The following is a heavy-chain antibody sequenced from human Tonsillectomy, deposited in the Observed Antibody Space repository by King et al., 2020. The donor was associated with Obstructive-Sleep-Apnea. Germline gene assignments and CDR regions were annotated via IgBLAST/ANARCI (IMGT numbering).Heavy chain of an antibody. CDR2: IRSKENSYAT. J-gene: IGHJ6*02. CDR3: TRQVPMGRGYGMDV. V-gene: IGHV3-73*01. Sequence: VQLVQAGGGLVETGGSLKLSCAASGFTFSGYVRHRVGQASGKGVEGGGRIRSKENSYATGYAALVKDRFTISRDDLKNTAYLQMNGLNTEDTAVYYCTRQVPMGRGYGMDVWGQGTTVTVSS. CDR1: GFTFSGYV. D-gene: IGHD3-16*01.